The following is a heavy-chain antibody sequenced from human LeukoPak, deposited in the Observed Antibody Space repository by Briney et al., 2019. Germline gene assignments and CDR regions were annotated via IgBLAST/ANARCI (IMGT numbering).Heavy chain of an antibody. D-gene: IGHD2-15*01. J-gene: IGHJ4*02. CDR1: GYTFTRNF. V-gene: IGHV1-46*01. CDR2: FNPSGDSA. CDR3: ARESCSGNSCYYFDY. Sequence: ASVKVSCKTSGYTFTRNFLHWVRQAPGHGLEWMGVFNPSGDSATYSQSFQGRVTMTRDTSTSTVYMEMSSLRYEDMAVYYCARESCSGNSCYYFDYWGQGTLVTVSS.